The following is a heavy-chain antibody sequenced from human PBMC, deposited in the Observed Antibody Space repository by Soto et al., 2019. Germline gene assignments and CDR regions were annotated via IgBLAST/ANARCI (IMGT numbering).Heavy chain of an antibody. V-gene: IGHV4-39*01. J-gene: IGHJ6*03. CDR1: GGSISSSSYY. CDR2: IYYSGST. CDR3: ARLESDYYGSGSFRADYYYYYMDV. Sequence: SETLSLTCTVSGGSISSSSYYWGWIRQPPGKGLEWIGSIYYSGSTYYNPSLKSRVTISVDTSKNQFSLKLSSVTAADTAVYYCARLESDYYGSGSFRADYYYYYMDVWGKGTTVTVSS. D-gene: IGHD3-10*01.